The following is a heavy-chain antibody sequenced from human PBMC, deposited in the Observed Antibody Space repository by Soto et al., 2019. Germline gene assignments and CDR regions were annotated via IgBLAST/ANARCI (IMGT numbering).Heavy chain of an antibody. CDR1: GFSFSTYG. CDR3: AKDLSSSVDGFDI. Sequence: GWSLRLSCAASGFSFSTYGMHWVRQAPGKGLEWVAGTWYDGIDKYYADSVRGRFTISRDNSEKTLYLQMSSLRADDTAIYYCAKDLSSSVDGFDIWGQGTKVTVSS. D-gene: IGHD6-13*01. J-gene: IGHJ3*02. CDR2: TWYDGIDK. V-gene: IGHV3-33*06.